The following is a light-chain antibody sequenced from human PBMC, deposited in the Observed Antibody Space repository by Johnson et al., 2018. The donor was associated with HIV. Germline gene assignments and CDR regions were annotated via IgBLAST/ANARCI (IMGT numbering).Light chain of an antibody. CDR1: SSNIGRNY. V-gene: IGLV1-51*02. CDR2: QNT. CDR3: GTWDNSLKAEV. J-gene: IGLJ1*01. Sequence: QSVLTQPPSVSAAPGQMVTISCSRSSSNIGRNYVSWYQQLPGTAPKLLIYQNTWRPSWIPDRFSGSTSGASATLAITGLQTGDEADYYCGTWDNSLKAEVFGTGTKVTVL.